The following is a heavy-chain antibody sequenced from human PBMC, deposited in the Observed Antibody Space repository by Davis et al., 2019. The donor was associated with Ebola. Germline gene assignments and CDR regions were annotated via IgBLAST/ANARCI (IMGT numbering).Heavy chain of an antibody. CDR1: GGSFSGYY. Sequence: PGGSLRLSCAVYGGSFSGYYWSWIRQPPGKGLEWIGEINHSGSTNYNPSLKSRVIISVDTSKNQFSLKLNSVTAADTAVYYCATLYCSSTSCYVNYWGQGTLVTVSS. CDR3: ATLYCSSTSCYVNY. CDR2: INHSGST. V-gene: IGHV4-34*01. D-gene: IGHD2-2*01. J-gene: IGHJ4*02.